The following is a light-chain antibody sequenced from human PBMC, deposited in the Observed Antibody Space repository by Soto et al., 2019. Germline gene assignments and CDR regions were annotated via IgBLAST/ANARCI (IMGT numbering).Light chain of an antibody. CDR2: DNN. Sequence: QSVLAQPPSVSASPGQKVTISCSGSSSNIGDNYVSWYQQLPGTAPKLLIYDNNMRASGIPDRVSGSKSGTSATLGITGLQSGDEADYYCGTWDSSLSAYVFGTGTQVTVL. J-gene: IGLJ1*01. CDR3: GTWDSSLSAYV. V-gene: IGLV1-51*01. CDR1: SSNIGDNY.